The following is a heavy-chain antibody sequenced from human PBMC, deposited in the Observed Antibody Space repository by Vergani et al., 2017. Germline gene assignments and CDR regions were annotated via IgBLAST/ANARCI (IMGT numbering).Heavy chain of an antibody. Sequence: QITLKESGPTLVKLTQTLTLTCPFSGFSLNTRGVSVAWIRQPPGKALDWLALIYWYADQHYSPSLNNRVTITKDTSKNQVVLTMTNMDYVDTGTYYCVYRKTECGTTGCFYPFDYYYYMDVWGKGTTVTVSS. CDR3: VYRKTECGTTGCFYPFDYYYYMDV. D-gene: IGHD1-7*01. CDR1: GFSLNTRGVS. J-gene: IGHJ6*03. V-gene: IGHV2-5*04. CDR2: IYWYADQ.